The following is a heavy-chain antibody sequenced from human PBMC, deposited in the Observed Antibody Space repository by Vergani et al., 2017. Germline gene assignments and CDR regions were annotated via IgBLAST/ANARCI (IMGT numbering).Heavy chain of an antibody. CDR2: ISGSGGST. CDR3: TRHVQDCSSTSCTV. V-gene: IGHV3-23*01. Sequence: EVQLLESGGGLVQPGGSLRLSCAASGFTFSSYAMSWVRQAPGKGLEWVSAISGSGGSTYYADSVKGRFTISRDNSKNTLYLQMNSLRAEDTAVYYCTRHVQDCSSTSCTVWGQGTLVTVSS. J-gene: IGHJ4*02. CDR1: GFTFSSYA. D-gene: IGHD2-2*01.